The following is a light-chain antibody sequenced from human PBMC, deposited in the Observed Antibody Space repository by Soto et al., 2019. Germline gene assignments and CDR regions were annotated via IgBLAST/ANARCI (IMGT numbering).Light chain of an antibody. CDR1: QSVSSY. V-gene: IGKV3-11*01. CDR2: DAS. CDR3: QQRSNWPLYT. Sequence: EIVLTQSPATLSLSPGERATLSCRASQSVSSYLAWYQQKPGQAPRLLIYDASNRATGIQARFSGIGSVTDFTLTISSLAPEDFDVYYCQQRSNWPLYTFGQGTKLEIK. J-gene: IGKJ2*01.